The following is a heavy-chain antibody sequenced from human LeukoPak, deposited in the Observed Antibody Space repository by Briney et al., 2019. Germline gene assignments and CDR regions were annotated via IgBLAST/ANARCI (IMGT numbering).Heavy chain of an antibody. CDR1: GFTFSSYS. J-gene: IGHJ4*02. D-gene: IGHD2-8*02. CDR2: ISSTSSTI. V-gene: IGHV3-48*02. CDR3: ARDQLYCTGGTCYFDY. Sequence: GGSLRLSCAASGFTFSSYSMNWVRQTPGKGLEWISYISSTSSTIYFADSVKGRFTISRDNAKNSLYLQMNSLRDEDTAVYYCARDQLYCTGGTCYFDYWGQGTLVTVSS.